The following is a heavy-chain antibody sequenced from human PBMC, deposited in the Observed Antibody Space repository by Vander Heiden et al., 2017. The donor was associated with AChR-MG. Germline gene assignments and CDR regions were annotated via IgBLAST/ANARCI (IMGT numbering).Heavy chain of an antibody. CDR2: INHSGST. CDR3: ARPRRYFDL. V-gene: IGHV4-34*01. J-gene: IGHJ2*01. CDR1: GGSFSGYY. Sequence: QVQLQQWGAELLKPSETLSLTCAVYGGSFSGYYWSWIRQPPGKGLEWIGEINHSGSTNYNPSLKSRVTISVDTSKNQFSLKLSSVTAADTAGYYCARPRRYFDLWGRGTLVNVAS.